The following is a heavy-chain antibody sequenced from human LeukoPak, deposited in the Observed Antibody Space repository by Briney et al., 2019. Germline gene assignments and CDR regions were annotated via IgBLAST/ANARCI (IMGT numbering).Heavy chain of an antibody. CDR2: IGTAGDT. Sequence: AGGSLRLSCAASGFTFSDYDMHWVRQATGIGLEWVSAIGTAGDTYYTGSVKGRFTISRENAKNSLYLQMNSLRAGDTAVYYCARVAKERVGGVYYFDYWGQGTLVTVSS. CDR3: ARVAKERVGGVYYFDY. V-gene: IGHV3-13*01. CDR1: GFTFSDYD. J-gene: IGHJ4*02. D-gene: IGHD1-1*01.